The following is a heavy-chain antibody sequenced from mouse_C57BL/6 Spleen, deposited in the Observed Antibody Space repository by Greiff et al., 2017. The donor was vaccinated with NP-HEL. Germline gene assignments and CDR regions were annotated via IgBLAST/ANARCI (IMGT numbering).Heavy chain of an antibody. J-gene: IGHJ4*01. CDR3: AIPGLLLYAMDY. Sequence: QVQLQQPGAELVKPGASVKLSCKASGYTFTSYWMHWVKQRPGQGLEWIGMIHPNSGSTNYNEKFKSKATLTVDKSSSTAYMQLSSLTSEDSAVYYCAIPGLLLYAMDYWGQGTSVTVSS. CDR2: IHPNSGST. CDR1: GYTFTSYW. D-gene: IGHD2-10*01. V-gene: IGHV1-64*01.